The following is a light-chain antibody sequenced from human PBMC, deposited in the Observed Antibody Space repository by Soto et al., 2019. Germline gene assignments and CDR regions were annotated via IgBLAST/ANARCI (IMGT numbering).Light chain of an antibody. CDR2: GAS. J-gene: IGKJ1*01. CDR3: QQYGSSPET. V-gene: IGKV3-20*01. Sequence: EIVLTQSPGTLSLSPGERATLSCRASQSVSSSYVAWYQQKPGQAPRLLIYGASSRATGIPDRFSGSGSGTDFTLIISRLEPEDFAVYYCQQYGSSPETFGQGTKVEIK. CDR1: QSVSSSY.